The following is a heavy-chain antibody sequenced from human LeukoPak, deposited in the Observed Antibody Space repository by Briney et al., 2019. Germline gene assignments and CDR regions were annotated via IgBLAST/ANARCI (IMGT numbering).Heavy chain of an antibody. D-gene: IGHD3-10*01. J-gene: IGHJ5*02. Sequence: GGSLRLSCAASGFTFTNYWMSWVRQAPGKGLELVANIKQDRSEKYYVDSVKGRFTISRDNAKNSLYLQMNSLRAEDTAVYYCARGSYGSGSYIGIVNWFDPWGQGTLVTVSS. CDR2: IKQDRSEK. CDR3: ARGSYGSGSYIGIVNWFDP. CDR1: GFTFTNYW. V-gene: IGHV3-7*01.